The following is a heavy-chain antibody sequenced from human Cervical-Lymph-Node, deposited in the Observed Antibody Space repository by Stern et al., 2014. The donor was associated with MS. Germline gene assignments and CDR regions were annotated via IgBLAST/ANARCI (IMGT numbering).Heavy chain of an antibody. V-gene: IGHV3-33*01. CDR3: ARGRNVGVNYYFDY. CDR2: IWSDGSNP. D-gene: IGHD3-16*01. Sequence: VQLGESGGGVVQPGKSLRLSCAASGFTFSGYGMHWVRQAPGKGLEWVAFIWSDGSNPSYADSVQGRFTIARDNLQNTLHLHMNNVTAADTARYYCARGRNVGVNYYFDYWGQGSLVTVSS. CDR1: GFTFSGYG. J-gene: IGHJ4*02.